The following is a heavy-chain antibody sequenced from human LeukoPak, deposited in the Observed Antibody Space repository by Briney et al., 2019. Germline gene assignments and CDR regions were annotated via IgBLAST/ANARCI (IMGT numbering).Heavy chain of an antibody. J-gene: IGHJ4*02. CDR3: ARPRDSGWSKTWDC. Sequence: GGSLRLSCAASGFTFSSYWMTWVRQAPGKGLEWVANIKQDGSEKYYVDSVKGRFTISRDNAQNSLYLQMNSLRAEDTAVYYCARPRDSGWSKTWDCWGQGTLVTVSS. CDR2: IKQDGSEK. V-gene: IGHV3-7*03. D-gene: IGHD6-13*01. CDR1: GFTFSSYW.